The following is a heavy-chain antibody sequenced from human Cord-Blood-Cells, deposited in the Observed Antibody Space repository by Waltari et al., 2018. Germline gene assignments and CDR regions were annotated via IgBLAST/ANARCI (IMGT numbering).Heavy chain of an antibody. Sequence: QVQLQQWGAGLLKPSETLSLTCAVYGGSFSGYYWSWIRQPPGKGLEWIGEINHRGSTNYNPSLKSRVTISVDTSKNQFSLKLSSVTAADTAVYYCARWEYYDSSGYYYYYYGMDVWGQGTTVTVSS. D-gene: IGHD3-22*01. V-gene: IGHV4-34*01. J-gene: IGHJ6*02. CDR3: ARWEYYDSSGYYYYYYGMDV. CDR1: GGSFSGYY. CDR2: INHRGST.